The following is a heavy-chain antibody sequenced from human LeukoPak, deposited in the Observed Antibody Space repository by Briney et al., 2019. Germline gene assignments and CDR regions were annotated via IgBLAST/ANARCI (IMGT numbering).Heavy chain of an antibody. J-gene: IGHJ4*02. V-gene: IGHV5-51*01. Sequence: GESLRTSCQGSGYSFSSYWIHWVRQMPGKGLESMGIIHPGNSENTYSPSFQGQVTMSVDKSINTAYLQWSSLKASDTAMYYCARRLSSIAASAANDYWGQGTLVTVSS. CDR3: ARRLSSIAASAANDY. CDR2: IHPGNSEN. CDR1: GYSFSSYW. D-gene: IGHD6-13*01.